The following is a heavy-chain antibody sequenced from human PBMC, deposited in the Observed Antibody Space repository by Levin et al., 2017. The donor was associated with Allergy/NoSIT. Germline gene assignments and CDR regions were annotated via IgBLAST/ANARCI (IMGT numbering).Heavy chain of an antibody. Sequence: GESLKISCAASGFTFSSYGMHWVRQAPGKGLEWVAVISYDGSNKYYADSVKGRFTISRDNSKNTLYLQMNSLRAEDTAVYYCAKDVYSGYDLGSYYYYGMDVWGQGTTVTVSS. D-gene: IGHD3-3*01. V-gene: IGHV3-30*18. J-gene: IGHJ6*02. CDR1: GFTFSSYG. CDR3: AKDVYSGYDLGSYYYYGMDV. CDR2: ISYDGSNK.